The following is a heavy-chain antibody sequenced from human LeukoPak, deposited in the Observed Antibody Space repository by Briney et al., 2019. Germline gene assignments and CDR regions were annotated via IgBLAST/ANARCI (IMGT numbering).Heavy chain of an antibody. CDR2: INPNSGGT. CDR1: GYTFTGYY. CDR3: AIIRYFDWLAINDC. V-gene: IGHV1-2*02. D-gene: IGHD3-9*01. Sequence: ASVKVSCTASGYTFTGYYMHWVRQAPGQGLEWMGWINPNSGGTNYAQKFQGRVTMTRDTSISTAYMELSRLRSDDTAVYYCAIIRYFDWLAINDCWGQGTPVTVSS. J-gene: IGHJ4*02.